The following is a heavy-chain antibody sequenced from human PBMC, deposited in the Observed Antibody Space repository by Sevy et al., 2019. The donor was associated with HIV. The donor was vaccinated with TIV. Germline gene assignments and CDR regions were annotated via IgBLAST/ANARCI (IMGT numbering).Heavy chain of an antibody. CDR3: VKESYRLVRFFDY. J-gene: IGHJ4*02. Sequence: GGSLRLSCSASGFTFSSYAMHWVRQAPGKGLEYVSAISSNGGSTYYADSVKGRFTISRDNPKNTLYLQMSSLRAEDTAVYYCVKESYRLVRFFDYWGQGTLVTVSS. V-gene: IGHV3-64D*06. CDR2: ISSNGGST. CDR1: GFTFSSYA. D-gene: IGHD6-6*01.